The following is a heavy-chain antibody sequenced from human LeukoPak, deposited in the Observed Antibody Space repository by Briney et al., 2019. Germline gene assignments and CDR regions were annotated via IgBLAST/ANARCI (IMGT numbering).Heavy chain of an antibody. V-gene: IGHV4-39*07. CDR2: IYYSGST. CDR3: ARVKTTGPYYYYYYMDV. D-gene: IGHD4-17*01. CDR1: GGSISSSYSY. J-gene: IGHJ6*03. Sequence: SETLSLTCTVSGGSISSSYSYWGWIRQPPGKGLEWIGNIYYSGSTYYNPSLKSRVTISVDTSKNHFSLKLNSVTAADTAVYYCARVKTTGPYYYYYYMDVWGKGTTVTVSS.